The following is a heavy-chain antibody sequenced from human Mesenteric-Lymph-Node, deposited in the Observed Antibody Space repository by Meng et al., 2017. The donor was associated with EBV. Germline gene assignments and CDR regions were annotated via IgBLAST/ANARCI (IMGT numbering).Heavy chain of an antibody. J-gene: IGHJ4*02. CDR3: TSDLGGATDF. CDR2: INTYGSRT. D-gene: IGHD1-26*01. V-gene: IGHV3-74*01. Sequence: EAQLVESGGGLVQPGGSLRLSCAASGFTFSSYWMHWVRQAPGKGLVWVSHINTYGSRTDYADSVKGRFTISRDNAKNTLSLQMNSLRAEDTAVYYCTSDLGGATDFWGQGTLVTVSS. CDR1: GFTFSSYW.